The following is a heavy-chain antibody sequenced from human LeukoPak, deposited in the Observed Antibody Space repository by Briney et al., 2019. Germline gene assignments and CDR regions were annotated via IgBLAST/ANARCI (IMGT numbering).Heavy chain of an antibody. CDR3: ERDAGYCRGGSCYSAHYYYYGMDV. Sequence: GWALRLSCAASGFTFSDYYMNWIRQAPGKGLEGVSYINSSSSYTNYADSVNGRFTISRDNAKHSLYLQINSLRANDTAVYYCERDAGYCRGGSCYSAHYYYYGMDVWGKGTTVTVSS. J-gene: IGHJ6*04. CDR1: GFTFSDYY. CDR2: INSSSSYT. D-gene: IGHD2-15*01. V-gene: IGHV3-11*06.